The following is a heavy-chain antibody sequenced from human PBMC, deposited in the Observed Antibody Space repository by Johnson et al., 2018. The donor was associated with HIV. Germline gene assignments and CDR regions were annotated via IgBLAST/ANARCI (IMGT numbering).Heavy chain of an antibody. CDR3: ARDLRFNRTVQGRIIISGVFDM. V-gene: IGHV3-53*01. CDR2: LYSGGST. Sequence: VQLVESGGGLIQPGGSLRLSCAASGFTVSSNYMSWVRQAPGKGLEWVSVLYSGGSTYYADSVKGRYIISRDNAKRSLYLQMNGLRVEDTALYSCARDLRFNRTVQGRIIISGVFDMWGQGTVVHVSS. J-gene: IGHJ3*02. D-gene: IGHD3-10*01. CDR1: GFTVSSNY.